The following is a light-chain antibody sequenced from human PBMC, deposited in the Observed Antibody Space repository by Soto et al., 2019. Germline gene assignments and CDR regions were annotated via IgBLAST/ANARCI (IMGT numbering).Light chain of an antibody. CDR1: QSISSW. Sequence: DIQMTQSPSTLSASVGDRVTITCRASQSISSWLAWYQQKPGKAPKLLIYKASSLESGVPSRFSGSGSGTEVTLTISSLQPDDFATYYCQHHGTFGQRPKVEIK. CDR2: KAS. V-gene: IGKV1-5*03. J-gene: IGKJ1*01. CDR3: QHHGT.